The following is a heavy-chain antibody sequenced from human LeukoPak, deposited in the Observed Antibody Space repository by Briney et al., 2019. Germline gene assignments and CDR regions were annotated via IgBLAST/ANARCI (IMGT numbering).Heavy chain of an antibody. V-gene: IGHV4-39*01. J-gene: IGHJ4*02. CDR3: ARGPTVTTDY. D-gene: IGHD4-17*01. CDR1: CGSISSSSHY. CDR2: IYYSGSS. Sequence: SETLSLTCTVSCGSISSSSHYWGWFLQPPGKGLEWIGYIYYSGSSFCNPSLKSRVTMSVDTSKNQFSLRLNSATAADTAVYYCARGPTVTTDYWGQGTLVTVSS.